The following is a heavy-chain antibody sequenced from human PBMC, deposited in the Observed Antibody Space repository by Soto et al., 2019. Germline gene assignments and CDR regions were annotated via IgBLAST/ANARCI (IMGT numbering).Heavy chain of an antibody. CDR2: INAGNGNT. CDR3: ARDPGYSDGNT. Sequence: QVQLVQSGAEEKKPGASVKVSCKASGYTLTSYAMNWVRQAPGQRLEWMGWINAGNGNTKYSQKFQGRVTITRDTSASTAYMELSSLRSEDTAVYYCARDPGYSDGNTWGQGTLVTVSS. CDR1: GYTLTSYA. V-gene: IGHV1-3*05. D-gene: IGHD5-18*01. J-gene: IGHJ5*02.